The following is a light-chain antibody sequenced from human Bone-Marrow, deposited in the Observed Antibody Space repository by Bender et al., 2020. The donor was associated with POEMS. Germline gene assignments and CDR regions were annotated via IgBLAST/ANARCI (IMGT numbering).Light chain of an antibody. CDR2: EVS. CDR3: CSYAGGYTV. CDR1: CSDVDFYNF. Sequence: QSALTQPPSASGSPGQSVTISCTGTCSDVDFYNFFYKFVSWYQQHPGKAPKLMILEVSKRPSGVPDRFSGSRSGNTASLTVSGLQAEDEAYYYCCSYAGGYTVFGGGTKLTVL. V-gene: IGLV2-8*01. J-gene: IGLJ2*01.